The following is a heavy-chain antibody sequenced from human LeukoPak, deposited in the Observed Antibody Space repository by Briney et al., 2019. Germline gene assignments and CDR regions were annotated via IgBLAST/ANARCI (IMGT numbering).Heavy chain of an antibody. CDR2: IIPILGTA. J-gene: IGHJ4*02. CDR1: GGTFSSYA. V-gene: IGHV1-69*04. D-gene: IGHD5-12*01. CDR3: ARDLGYSRYDSVY. Sequence: HGASLKLSCKASGGTFSSYAISWVRQAPGQGLEWMGKIIPILGTANYAQKLKGRVTITADKSTSTAYMELSSLRSEDTAVYYCARDLGYSRYDSVYWGQGTLVTVSS.